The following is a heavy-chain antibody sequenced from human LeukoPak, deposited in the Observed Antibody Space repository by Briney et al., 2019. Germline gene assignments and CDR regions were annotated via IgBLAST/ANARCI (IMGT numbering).Heavy chain of an antibody. CDR1: GGSISSGGYS. CDR3: AGGYDYGDYDSYFQH. V-gene: IGHV4-30-2*01. D-gene: IGHD4-17*01. J-gene: IGHJ1*01. CDR2: IYHSGST. Sequence: SQTLSLTCAVSGGSISSGGYSWSWIRQPPGEGMEWIGYIYHSGSTYYNPSLKSRVTISVDTSKNQFSLKLSSVTAADTAGYYCAGGYDYGDYDSYFQHWGQGTLVTVSS.